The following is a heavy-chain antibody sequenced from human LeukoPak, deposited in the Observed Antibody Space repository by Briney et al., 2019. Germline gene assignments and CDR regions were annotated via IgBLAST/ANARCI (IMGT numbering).Heavy chain of an antibody. V-gene: IGHV4-34*01. CDR1: GGSFSGYY. CDR2: INHSGST. Sequence: SETLSLTCAVYGGSFSGYYWSWIRQPPGKGLEWIGEINHSGSTNYNPSLKSRVTISVDTSKNQFSLKLSSVTAADTAVYYCARAPNYYGSGLFDYWGQGTLVTVSS. CDR3: ARAPNYYGSGLFDY. D-gene: IGHD3-10*01. J-gene: IGHJ4*02.